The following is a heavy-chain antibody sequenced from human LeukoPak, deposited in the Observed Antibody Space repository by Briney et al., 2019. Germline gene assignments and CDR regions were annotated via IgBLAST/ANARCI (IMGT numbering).Heavy chain of an antibody. J-gene: IGHJ4*02. V-gene: IGHV3-23*01. Sequence: PGGSLRLSCEASGFTLSSYSMSWVRQAPGKGLEWVSAINIGGNTYYADSVKGRFTISRDNSKNTLYLQMNSLRAEDTAVYYCAKGLSSGRMFYFDYWGQGTLVTVSP. D-gene: IGHD6-19*01. CDR3: AKGLSSGRMFYFDY. CDR2: INIGGNT. CDR1: GFTLSSYS.